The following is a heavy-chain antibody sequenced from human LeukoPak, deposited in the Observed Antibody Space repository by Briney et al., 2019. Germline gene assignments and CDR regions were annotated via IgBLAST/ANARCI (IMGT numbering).Heavy chain of an antibody. CDR1: GGSISSYY. V-gene: IGHV4-59*08. Sequence: PSETLSLTCTVSGGSISSYYWSWIRQPPGKGLEWIGYIYYSGSTNYNPSLKSRVTILVDTSKNQFSLRLSSVTAADTAVYYCARRAGSSFDYWGQGTLVTVSS. D-gene: IGHD6-13*01. CDR3: ARRAGSSFDY. J-gene: IGHJ4*02. CDR2: IYYSGST.